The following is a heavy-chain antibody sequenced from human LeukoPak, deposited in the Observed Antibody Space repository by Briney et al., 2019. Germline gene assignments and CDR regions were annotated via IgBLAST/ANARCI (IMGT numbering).Heavy chain of an antibody. CDR2: ISNRGSNI. Sequence: PGGSLRLSCAASGFTFSNYEMNWVRQAPGKGLEWVSYISNRGSNIYYADSVKGRFTISRDNAKNSLYLQMNSLRAEDTAVYYCAKDNCSGGSCYFDYWGQGTLVTVSS. CDR3: AKDNCSGGSCYFDY. J-gene: IGHJ4*02. D-gene: IGHD2-15*01. CDR1: GFTFSNYE. V-gene: IGHV3-48*03.